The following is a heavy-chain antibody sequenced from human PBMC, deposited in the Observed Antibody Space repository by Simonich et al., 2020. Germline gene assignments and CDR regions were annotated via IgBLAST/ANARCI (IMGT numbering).Heavy chain of an antibody. J-gene: IGHJ6*02. Sequence: EVQLVESGGGLVKPGGSLRLSCAASGFTFSSYSMNWVRQAPGKGLEWVSSISRSSSYIYYADSGKGRFTISRDNAKNSLYLQMNSLRAEDTAVYYCARWIAVAGTGAYGMDVWGQGTTVTVSS. D-gene: IGHD6-19*01. V-gene: IGHV3-21*01. CDR2: ISRSSSYI. CDR1: GFTFSSYS. CDR3: ARWIAVAGTGAYGMDV.